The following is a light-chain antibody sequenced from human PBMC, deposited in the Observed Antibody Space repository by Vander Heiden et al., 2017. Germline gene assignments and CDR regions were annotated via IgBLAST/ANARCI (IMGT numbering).Light chain of an antibody. J-gene: IGKJ4*01. CDR1: QSVSSY. V-gene: IGKV3-11*01. CDR2: DAS. Sequence: EIVLTQSPATLSLSPGERATLSCRASQSVSSYLAWYQQKPGQAPRLLIYDASNRATGIPARFSGSGYGTDFTLTISSLEPEDFAVYYCQQRINGPPLLTFGGGTKVEIK. CDR3: QQRINGPPLLT.